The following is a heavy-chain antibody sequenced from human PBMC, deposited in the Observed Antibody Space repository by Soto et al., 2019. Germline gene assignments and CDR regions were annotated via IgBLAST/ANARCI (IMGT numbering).Heavy chain of an antibody. CDR1: GYTFTGYY. CDR3: ARAGMIVVVNASY. V-gene: IGHV1-2*02. J-gene: IGHJ4*02. CDR2: INPNSGGT. Sequence: GASVKVSCKASGYTFTGYYMHWVRQAPGQGLEWMGWINPNSGGTNYAQKFQGRVTMTRDTSISTAYMELSRLRSDDTAVYYCARAGMIVVVNASYWGQGTLVTVSS. D-gene: IGHD3-22*01.